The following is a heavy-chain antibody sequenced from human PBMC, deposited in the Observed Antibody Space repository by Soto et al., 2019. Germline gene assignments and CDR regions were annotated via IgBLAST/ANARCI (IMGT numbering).Heavy chain of an antibody. J-gene: IGHJ4*02. CDR3: ASHYSDSSGYYYTDY. Sequence: LSLTCAVSGGSISSGGYSWSWIRQPPGKGLEWIGYIYHSGSTYYNPSLKSRVTISVDRSKNQFSLKLSSVTAADTAVYYCASHYSDSSGYYYTDYWGQGXLVTVSS. CDR2: IYHSGST. CDR1: GGSISSGGYS. D-gene: IGHD3-22*01. V-gene: IGHV4-30-2*01.